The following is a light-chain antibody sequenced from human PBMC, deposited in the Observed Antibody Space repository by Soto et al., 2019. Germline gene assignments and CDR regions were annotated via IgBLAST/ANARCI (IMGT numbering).Light chain of an antibody. CDR2: WAS. V-gene: IGKV4-1*01. CDR3: QQYYSAPWM. J-gene: IGKJ1*01. Sequence: DIVMTQSPDSLAVSLGERATINCKSSQSVLYSSNNQNYLAWYQQKSGQPPKLLIYWASTRESGVPDRFSGSGSATDFTLTISSLQAEDVAVYYCQQYYSAPWMFGQGTKVEIK. CDR1: QSVLYSSNNQNY.